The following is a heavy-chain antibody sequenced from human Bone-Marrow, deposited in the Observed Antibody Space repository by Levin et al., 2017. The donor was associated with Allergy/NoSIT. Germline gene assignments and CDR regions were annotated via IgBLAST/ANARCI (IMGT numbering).Heavy chain of an antibody. D-gene: IGHD3-10*01. CDR1: GGSISSYY. J-gene: IGHJ5*02. CDR3: ARVVRGGAPPRFDP. Sequence: WGSLRLSCTVSGGSISSYYWSWLRQPPGKGLEWIGYIYHSGSTDYNPSLKSRVTISVDTSKNQFSLKLSSVTAADTAVYYCARVVRGGAPPRFDPWGQGTLVTVSS. V-gene: IGHV4-59*01. CDR2: IYHSGST.